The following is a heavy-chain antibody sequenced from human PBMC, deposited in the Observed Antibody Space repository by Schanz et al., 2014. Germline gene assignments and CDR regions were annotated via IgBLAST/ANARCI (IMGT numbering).Heavy chain of an antibody. J-gene: IGHJ2*01. CDR3: ARDTTWRLDL. CDR1: GGSIRSGTYY. D-gene: IGHD1-1*01. CDR2: VFPNGIT. Sequence: QVQLQESGPGLVKPSQTLSLTCTVSGGSIRSGTYYWSWIRQPAGKALEWVGRVFPNGITNYNPALKRRVTKTLDTSKNQFTRTMTYLTAADTAVYYCARDTTWRLDLGGRGTLVTVSS. V-gene: IGHV4-61*02.